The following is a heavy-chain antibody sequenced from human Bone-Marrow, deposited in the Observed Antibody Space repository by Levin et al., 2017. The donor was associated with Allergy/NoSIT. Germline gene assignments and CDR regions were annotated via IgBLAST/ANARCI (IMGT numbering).Heavy chain of an antibody. CDR3: ARAGYGSGSYSAGFDY. V-gene: IGHV1-8*01. Sequence: ASVKVSCKASGYTFTSYDINWVRQATGQGLEWMGWMNPNSGNTGYAQKFQGRVTMTRNTSISTAYMELSSLRSEDTAVYYCARAGYGSGSYSAGFDYWGQGTLVTVSS. D-gene: IGHD3-10*01. J-gene: IGHJ4*02. CDR1: GYTFTSYD. CDR2: MNPNSGNT.